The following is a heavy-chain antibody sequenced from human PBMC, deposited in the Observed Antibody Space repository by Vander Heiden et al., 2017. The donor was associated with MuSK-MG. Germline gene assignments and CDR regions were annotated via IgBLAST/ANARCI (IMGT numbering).Heavy chain of an antibody. Sequence: EVQLLESGGGLVQPGGSLRLSCAASGFTFSSYAMSWVRQAPGNGMQCVPATSGSGGSKYYADSVKGLFTISRDNAKNTLYLQMSSLRAEDTAVYYCAKVSGSGSCLDDRDYWGQGTLVTVSS. V-gene: IGHV3-23*01. J-gene: IGHJ4*02. D-gene: IGHD3-10*01. CDR1: GFTFSSYA. CDR2: TSGSGGSK. CDR3: AKVSGSGSCLDDRDY.